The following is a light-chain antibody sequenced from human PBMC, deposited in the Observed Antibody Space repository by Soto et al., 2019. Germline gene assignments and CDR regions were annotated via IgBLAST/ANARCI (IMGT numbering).Light chain of an antibody. Sequence: EIVLTQSPGTLSLSPGERATLSCRASQSVSSSYLAWDQHKPGQAPRLLIYGASTRATGIPDRFSGSGSGTDFTLTISRLEPEDFAVYFWQQFGSPLTFGPGTKVDL. J-gene: IGKJ3*01. CDR3: QQFGSPLT. CDR1: QSVSSSY. CDR2: GAS. V-gene: IGKV3-20*01.